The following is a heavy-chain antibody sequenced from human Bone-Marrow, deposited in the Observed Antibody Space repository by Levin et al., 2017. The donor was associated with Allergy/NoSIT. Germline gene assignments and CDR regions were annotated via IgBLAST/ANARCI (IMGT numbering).Heavy chain of an antibody. CDR1: GYTFTSYD. CDR3: ARGHCSSTSCYNSYYYYGMDV. V-gene: IGHV1-8*01. CDR2: MNPNSGNT. J-gene: IGHJ6*02. Sequence: ASVKVSCKASGYTFTSYDINWVRQATGQGLEWMGWMNPNSGNTGYAQKFQGRVTMTRNTSISTAYMELSSLRSEDTAVYYCARGHCSSTSCYNSYYYYGMDVWGQGTTVTVSS. D-gene: IGHD2-2*02.